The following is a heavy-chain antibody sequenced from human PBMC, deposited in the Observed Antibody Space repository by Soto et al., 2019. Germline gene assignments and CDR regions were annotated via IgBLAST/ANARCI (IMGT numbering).Heavy chain of an antibody. CDR3: ARIDPSVSEDAFDI. V-gene: IGHV3-33*01. J-gene: IGHJ3*02. CDR2: IWYDGSNK. D-gene: IGHD2-8*01. CDR1: GLTFSSYG. Sequence: QVQLVESGGGVVQPGRSLRLSCAASGLTFSSYGMHWVRQAPGKGLEWVAVIWYDGSNKYYADSVKGRFTISRDNSKNTLYLQMNSLRAEDTAVYYCARIDPSVSEDAFDIWGQGTMVTVSS.